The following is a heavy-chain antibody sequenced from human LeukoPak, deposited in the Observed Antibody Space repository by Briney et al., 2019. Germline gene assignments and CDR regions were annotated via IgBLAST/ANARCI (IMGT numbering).Heavy chain of an antibody. D-gene: IGHD2-21*01. CDR2: IYTSGST. J-gene: IGHJ6*02. V-gene: IGHV4-4*07. CDR3: ARDGVLLGGDYYYGMDV. CDR1: GGSISSYY. Sequence: SETLSLTCTVSGGSISSYYWSWIRQPAGKGLEWIGRIYTSGSTNYNPSLKSRVTMSVDTSKNQFSLKLSSVTAADTAVYYCARDGVLLGGDYYYGMDVWGQGTTVTVSS.